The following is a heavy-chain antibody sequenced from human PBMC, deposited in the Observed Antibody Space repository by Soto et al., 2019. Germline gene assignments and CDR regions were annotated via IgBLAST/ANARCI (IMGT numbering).Heavy chain of an antibody. V-gene: IGHV1-69*01. CDR1: GVTFSTSG. J-gene: IGHJ4*03. CDR2: IIPLFGTP. D-gene: IGHD2-21*01. CDR3: ARVSKSIGGGGNCYRLDSYCDS. Sequence: QVQLVQSGAEVKKPGSSLKVSCKTSGVTFSTSGISWVRQGPGQGLEWMGGIIPLFGTPKYARKFQGRVSTTADDSATTTYLELSGLSSDDTAIYYCARVSKSIGGGGNCYRLDSYCDSWGQGSQVVVSS.